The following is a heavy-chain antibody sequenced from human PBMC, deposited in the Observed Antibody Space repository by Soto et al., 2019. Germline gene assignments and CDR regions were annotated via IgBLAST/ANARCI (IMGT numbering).Heavy chain of an antibody. D-gene: IGHD6-13*01. J-gene: IGHJ4*02. Sequence: QVQLVQSGAEVKKPGSSVKVSCKASGGTFSSYAISWVRQAPGQGLEWMGGIIPIFGTANYAQKFQGRLSITAHESTRTAYMELSSMRTEDTAVYYCARQARWYFPDPYYFDYWGQGTLVTVSS. CDR2: IIPIFGTA. V-gene: IGHV1-69*19. CDR1: GGTFSSYA. CDR3: ARQARWYFPDPYYFDY.